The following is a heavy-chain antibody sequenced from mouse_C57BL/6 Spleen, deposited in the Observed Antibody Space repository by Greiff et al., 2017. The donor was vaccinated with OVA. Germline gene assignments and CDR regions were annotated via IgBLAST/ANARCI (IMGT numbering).Heavy chain of an antibody. CDR2: FHPYNDDT. D-gene: IGHD2-1*01. CDR1: GYTFTTYP. Sequence: QVQLKESGAELVKPGASVTMSCKASGYTFTTYPIEWMKQNHGKSLEWIGNFHPYNDDTKYNEKFKGKATLTVEKSSSTVYLELSRLTSDDSAVYYCATYGNYYAMDYWGQGTSVTVSS. CDR3: ATYGNYYAMDY. J-gene: IGHJ4*01. V-gene: IGHV1-47*01.